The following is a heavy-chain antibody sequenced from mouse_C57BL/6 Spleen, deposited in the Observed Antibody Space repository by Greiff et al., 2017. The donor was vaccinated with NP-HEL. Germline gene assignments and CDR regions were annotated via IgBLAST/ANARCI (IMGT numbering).Heavy chain of an antibody. D-gene: IGHD2-4*01. CDR3: ARKDYDFAY. CDR1: GYSITSGYY. Sequence: ESGPGLVKPSQSLSLTCSVTGYSITSGYYWNWIRQFPGNKLEWMGYISYDGSNNYNPSLKNRISITRDTSKNQFFLKLNSVTTEDTATYYCARKDYDFAYWGQGTLVTVSA. CDR2: ISYDGSN. V-gene: IGHV3-6*01. J-gene: IGHJ3*01.